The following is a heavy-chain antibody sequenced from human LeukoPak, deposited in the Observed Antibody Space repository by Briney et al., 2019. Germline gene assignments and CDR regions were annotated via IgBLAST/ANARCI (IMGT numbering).Heavy chain of an antibody. J-gene: IGHJ4*02. CDR1: GFTFCSYA. CDR3: AKLPYPTAFTIFGVVILTYYFDY. V-gene: IGHV3-23*01. D-gene: IGHD3-3*01. CDR2: ISGSGGST. Sequence: GGSLRLSCAASGFTFCSYAMSWVRQAPGKGLEWVSAISGSGGSTYYADSVKGRFTISRDNSKNTLYLQMNSLRAEDTAVYYCAKLPYPTAFTIFGVVILTYYFDYWGQGTLVTVSS.